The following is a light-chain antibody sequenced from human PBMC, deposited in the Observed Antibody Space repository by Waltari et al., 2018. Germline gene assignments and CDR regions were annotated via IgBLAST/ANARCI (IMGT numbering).Light chain of an antibody. V-gene: IGKV3-15*01. J-gene: IGKJ2*01. CDR1: QSIARN. Sequence: EVLMTQSPPTRSVSPGERATLSCRASQSIARNLAWYQQKPGQAPRLLIYGASNRATDVPDRFSGSGSGTEFTLTISSLQSEDFAVYYCQQYNNWRTFGQGTKLEIK. CDR3: QQYNNWRT. CDR2: GAS.